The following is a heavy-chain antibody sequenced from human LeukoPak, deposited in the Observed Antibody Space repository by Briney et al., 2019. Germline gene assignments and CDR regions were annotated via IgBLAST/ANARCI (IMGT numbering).Heavy chain of an antibody. CDR2: VSGSGGST. V-gene: IGHV3-23*01. J-gene: IGHJ4*02. Sequence: PGGSQRLSCAASGFTFSSYAMSWVRQAPGKGLEWVSAVSGSGGSTYYADSVKGRFTISRDNSKNTLYLQMNRLRVEDTAVYYCANRPVWVHYAADYWGQGTLVTVSS. CDR1: GFTFSSYA. D-gene: IGHD3-16*01. CDR3: ANRPVWVHYAADY.